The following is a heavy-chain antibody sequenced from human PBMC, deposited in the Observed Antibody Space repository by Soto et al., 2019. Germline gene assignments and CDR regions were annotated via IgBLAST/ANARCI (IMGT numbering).Heavy chain of an antibody. CDR3: ARRVIVVVTAENWFDP. V-gene: IGHV4-34*01. CDR1: GGSFSCYY. J-gene: IGHJ5*02. D-gene: IGHD2-21*02. CDR2: INHSGST. Sequence: PSETLSLTCAVYGGSFSCYYWSWIRQPPGKGLEWIGEINHSGSTNYNPSLKSRVTISVDTSKNQFSLKLSSVTAADTAVYYCARRVIVVVTAENWFDPWGQGTLVTVSS.